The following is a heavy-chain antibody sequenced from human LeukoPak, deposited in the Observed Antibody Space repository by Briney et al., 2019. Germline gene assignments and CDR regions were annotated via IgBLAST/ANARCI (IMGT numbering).Heavy chain of an antibody. CDR3: ARGVDTAMAYHDAFDI. CDR2: IYYSGST. CDR1: GGSISSYY. Sequence: PSETLSLTCTVSGGSISSYYWSWIRQPPGKGLEWIGYIYYSGSTNYNPSLKSRVTISVDTSKNQFSLKLSSVTAADTAVYYCARGVDTAMAYHDAFDIWGQGTMVTVSS. V-gene: IGHV4-59*01. J-gene: IGHJ3*02. D-gene: IGHD5-18*01.